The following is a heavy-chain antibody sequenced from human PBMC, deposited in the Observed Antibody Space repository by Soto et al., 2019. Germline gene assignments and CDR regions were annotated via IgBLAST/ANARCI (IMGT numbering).Heavy chain of an antibody. J-gene: IGHJ6*02. Sequence: PGGSLRLSCAASGFTFSSYAMHWVRQAPGKGLEWVAVISYDGSNKYYADSVKGRFTISRDNSKNTLYLQMNSLRAEDTAVYYCARDINLFTIFEDYYGMDVWGQGTTVTVSS. CDR3: ARDINLFTIFEDYYGMDV. D-gene: IGHD3-3*01. CDR2: ISYDGSNK. CDR1: GFTFSSYA. V-gene: IGHV3-30-3*01.